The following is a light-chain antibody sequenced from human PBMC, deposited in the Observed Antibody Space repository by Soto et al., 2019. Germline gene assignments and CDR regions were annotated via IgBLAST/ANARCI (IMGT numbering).Light chain of an antibody. J-gene: IGLJ2*01. CDR2: DVT. CDR1: SRDVGIYNY. Sequence: QSALTQPRSVSGSPGQSVTVSCTGTSRDVGIYNYVSWYQQRPGTAPKVMIYDVTKRPSGVPDRFSGSKSANTASLTISGLQADDEADYYCYSYAGNYTLLFGGGTKLTVL. V-gene: IGLV2-11*01. CDR3: YSYAGNYTLL.